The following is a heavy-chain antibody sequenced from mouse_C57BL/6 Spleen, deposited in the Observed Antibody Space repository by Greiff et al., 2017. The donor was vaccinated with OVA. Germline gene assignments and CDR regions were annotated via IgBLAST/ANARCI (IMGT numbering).Heavy chain of an antibody. CDR2: INPSNGGT. CDR3: ARSGYIYWYFEV. V-gene: IGHV1-53*01. D-gene: IGHD2-2*01. Sequence: QVQLQQPGTELVKPGASVKLSCKASGYTFTSYWMHWVKQRPGQGLEWIGNINPSNGGTNYNEKFKSKATLTVYKSSSTAYMQLSSLTSEDSAVYDCARSGYIYWYFEVWGTGTTVTVSS. J-gene: IGHJ1*03. CDR1: GYTFTSYW.